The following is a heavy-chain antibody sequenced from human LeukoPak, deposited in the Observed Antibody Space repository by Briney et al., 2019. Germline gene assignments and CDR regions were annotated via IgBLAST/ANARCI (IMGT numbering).Heavy chain of an antibody. CDR2: INPNSGGT. D-gene: IGHD2-2*03. Sequence: ASVNVSCKASGYTFTGYYMHWVRQAPGQGLEWMGWINPNSGGTNYAQKFQGRVTMTRDTSISTAYMELSRLRSDDTAVYYCARSPLGYCSSTSCSRGMGVWGQGTTVTVSS. J-gene: IGHJ6*02. CDR1: GYTFTGYY. V-gene: IGHV1-2*02. CDR3: ARSPLGYCSSTSCSRGMGV.